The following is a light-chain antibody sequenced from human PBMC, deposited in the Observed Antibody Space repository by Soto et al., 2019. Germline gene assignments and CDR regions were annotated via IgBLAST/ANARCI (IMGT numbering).Light chain of an antibody. CDR2: RTN. V-gene: IGLV1-44*01. CDR3: EAWDDSLNGYVV. CDR1: SSNIGSNI. Sequence: QSVLTQPPSASGTPGQRVSITCSGSSSNIGSNIVNWYQQLPGRAPKLLIYRTNQRPSGVPDRFSASKSGTSASLAISGLQSEDEADYYCEAWDDSLNGYVVFGGGTKLTVL. J-gene: IGLJ2*01.